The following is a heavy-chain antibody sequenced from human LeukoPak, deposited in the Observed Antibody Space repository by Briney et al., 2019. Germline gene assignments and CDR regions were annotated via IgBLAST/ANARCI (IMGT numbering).Heavy chain of an antibody. J-gene: IGHJ4*02. CDR2: IYPGDSDT. CDR3: ASSTLAATIDY. D-gene: IGHD2-15*01. CDR1: GYSFASCW. V-gene: IGHV5-51*01. Sequence: GESLKISCKGSGYSFASCWIGWVRQMPGKGLEWMGIIYPGDSDTRYSPSFQGQVTISADKSITTAYLQWSSLKASDTAMYYCASSTLAATIDYWGQGTLVTVSS.